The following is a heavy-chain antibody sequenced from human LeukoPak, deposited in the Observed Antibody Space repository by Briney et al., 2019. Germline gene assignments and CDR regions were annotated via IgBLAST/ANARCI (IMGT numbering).Heavy chain of an antibody. CDR1: AFSFSSYA. Sequence: GGSLRLSCVASAFSFSSYAMNWVRQGAGKGLEWVSGIVGSDDSTYHADSVRGRFTISGDNSKNTLYLHMNSLSGEDTAVYYCARGRRTDFHYYNYMDVWGKGTAVTVSS. D-gene: IGHD3-3*01. CDR3: ARGRRTDFHYYNYMDV. CDR2: IVGSDDST. J-gene: IGHJ6*03. V-gene: IGHV3-23*01.